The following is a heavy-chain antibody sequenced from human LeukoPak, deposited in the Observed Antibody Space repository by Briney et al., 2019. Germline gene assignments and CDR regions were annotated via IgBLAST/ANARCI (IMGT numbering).Heavy chain of an antibody. CDR1: GGTFSSYA. CDR3: ARSIVVVADNWFDP. D-gene: IGHD2-15*01. J-gene: IGHJ5*02. CDR2: IIPILGIA. V-gene: IGHV1-69*04. Sequence: SVKVSCKASGGTFSSYAISWVRQAPGQGLEWMGRIIPILGIANYAQKFQGRVTITADTSTSTAYMEPRSLRSDDTAVYYCARSIVVVADNWFDPWGQGTLVTVSS.